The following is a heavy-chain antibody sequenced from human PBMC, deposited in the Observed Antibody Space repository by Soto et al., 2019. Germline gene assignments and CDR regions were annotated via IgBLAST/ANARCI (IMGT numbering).Heavy chain of an antibody. CDR3: AKEVSLGSTVDLGY. J-gene: IGHJ4*02. CDR2: ISGSGGST. V-gene: IGHV3-23*01. Sequence: EVQLLESGGDLVQPGGSLRLSCAASGFTFSPFAMSWVRQSPGKGLEWVSTISGSGGSTYYADAVKGRFTISRDNSMDTLYLQMKSLRVEDTARYYCAKEVSLGSTVDLGYWGQGSLVTVSS. D-gene: IGHD7-27*01. CDR1: GFTFSPFA.